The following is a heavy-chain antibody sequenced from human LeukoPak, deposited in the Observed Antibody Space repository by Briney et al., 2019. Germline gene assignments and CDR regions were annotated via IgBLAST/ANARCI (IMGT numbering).Heavy chain of an antibody. Sequence: GGSLRLSCAASGFTFSIYSMSWVRQAPGKGLEWVAFIKEDAGDIDYVDSLKGRVTISRDNAKNSLYLQMNSLRVDDTAVYYCARWRGGQSEFDSWGQGTLVTVSS. J-gene: IGHJ4*02. CDR3: ARWRGGQSEFDS. D-gene: IGHD3-16*01. CDR1: GFTFSIYS. CDR2: IKEDAGDI. V-gene: IGHV3-7*01.